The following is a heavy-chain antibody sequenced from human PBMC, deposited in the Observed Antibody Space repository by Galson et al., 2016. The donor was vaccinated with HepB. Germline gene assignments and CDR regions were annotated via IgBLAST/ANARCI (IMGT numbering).Heavy chain of an antibody. V-gene: IGHV3-7*03. CDR1: GFTFSNYW. CDR2: IKQDGSKK. D-gene: IGHD3-22*01. CDR3: ARDYSHSYYYDSSSYYGDAFDI. J-gene: IGHJ3*02. Sequence: SLRLSCAASGFTFSNYWMTWVRQAPGKGLEWVANIKQDGSKKYYLDSVEGRFTISRDTAKNSLYLQMNSLRAEDTAVYYCARDYSHSYYYDSSSYYGDAFDIWGQGTMVTVSS.